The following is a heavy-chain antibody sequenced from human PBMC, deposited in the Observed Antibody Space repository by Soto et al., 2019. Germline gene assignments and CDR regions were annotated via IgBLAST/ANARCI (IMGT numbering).Heavy chain of an antibody. D-gene: IGHD6-13*01. V-gene: IGHV4-31*03. J-gene: IGHJ4*02. Sequence: QVQLQESGPGLVKPSETLSLTCTVSGGPLLNGDSYLNWIRQHPETGLEWMGYINYRGTTNSNPALKSRIRISRDTTKNPSALRLPYVTAADTAVYYCARDGPGAAPYWGQGTLVTVSS. CDR2: INYRGTT. CDR1: GGPLLNGDSY. CDR3: ARDGPGAAPY.